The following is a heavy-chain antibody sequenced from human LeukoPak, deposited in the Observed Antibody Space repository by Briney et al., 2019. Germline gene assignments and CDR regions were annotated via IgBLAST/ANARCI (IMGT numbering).Heavy chain of an antibody. D-gene: IGHD3-22*01. CDR3: ARDRYYYDSSGYYRHFDY. J-gene: IGHJ4*02. CDR2: IYYSGST. Sequence: SETLSLTCTVSGGSISSGDYYGSWIRQPPGKGLEWIGYIYYSGSTYYNPSLKSRVTISVGTSKNQFSLKLSSVTAADTAVYYCARDRYYYDSSGYYRHFDYWGQGTLVTVSS. CDR1: GGSISSGDYY. V-gene: IGHV4-30-4*01.